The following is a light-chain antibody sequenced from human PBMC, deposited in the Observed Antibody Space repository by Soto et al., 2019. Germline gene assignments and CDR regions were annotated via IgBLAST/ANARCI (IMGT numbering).Light chain of an antibody. CDR2: GAS. V-gene: IGKV1-5*01. J-gene: IGKJ1*01. Sequence: DVPMTQSPSTLSASVGDSVTLTCRASQAINIWLAWYQQKPGKAPKLLIYGASTLESGVPSRFSGSGSGTEFTLTIYSLQPDDFATYYCEQYQTYPWTFGQGTKVEIK. CDR1: QAINIW. CDR3: EQYQTYPWT.